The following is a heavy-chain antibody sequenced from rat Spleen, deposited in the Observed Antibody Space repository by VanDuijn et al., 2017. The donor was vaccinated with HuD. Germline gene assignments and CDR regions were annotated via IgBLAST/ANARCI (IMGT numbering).Heavy chain of an antibody. Sequence: EVQLVESGGGLVQPGRSMKLSCAASGFTFSSFPMAWVRQAPTQGLEWVATISTSGGSTYYRDSVKGRFTSSRDNAKSTLYMQMNSLRSEDTATYYCTRGDWYFDFWGPGTMVTVSS. V-gene: IGHV5-46*01. CDR1: GFTFSSFP. CDR2: ISTSGGST. CDR3: TRGDWYFDF. J-gene: IGHJ1*01.